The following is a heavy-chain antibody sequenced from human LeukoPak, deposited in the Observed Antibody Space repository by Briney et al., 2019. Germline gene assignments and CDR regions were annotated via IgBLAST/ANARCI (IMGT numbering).Heavy chain of an antibody. CDR1: GGSISSDH. CDR2: IYYSGRT. CDR3: ARRAFSYYGMDV. V-gene: IGHV4-59*08. Sequence: SETLSLTCTVSGGSISSDHWNWIRQPPGKGLEWIGCIYYSGRTYYNPSLKSRVTISVDTSKNQFSLKLSSVTAADTAVYFCARRAFSYYGMDVWGQGTTVTVSS. J-gene: IGHJ6*02.